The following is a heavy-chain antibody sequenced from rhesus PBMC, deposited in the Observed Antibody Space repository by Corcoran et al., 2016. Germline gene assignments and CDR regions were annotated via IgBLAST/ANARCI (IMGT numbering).Heavy chain of an antibody. J-gene: IGHJ4*01. V-gene: IGHV4S14*01. Sequence: QVQLQESGPGLVKPSETLSLTCAVSGGSISGYYYWSWIRQPPGKGLEWIGSIYGSGGSNFLNPSLNSRVTLSVDTSKTQFSLKLSSVTAADTAVYYCASAVTGTNYFDYWGQGVLVTVSS. D-gene: IGHD1-26*01. CDR1: GGSISGYYY. CDR3: ASAVTGTNYFDY. CDR2: IYGSGGSN.